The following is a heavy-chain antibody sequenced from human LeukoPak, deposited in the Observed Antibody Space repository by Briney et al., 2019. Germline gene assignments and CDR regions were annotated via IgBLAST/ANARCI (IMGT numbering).Heavy chain of an antibody. J-gene: IGHJ3*02. CDR2: ISNDGSNT. D-gene: IGHD3-3*01. CDR3: AKMSIDYDFWCAFDI. V-gene: IGHV3-30*18. Sequence: GGSLRLSCAASGFNFTTYGTHWVRQAPGRGLEWVAVISNDGSNTYYGDSVKGRFTISRDASKNMLYLQMNSLKVEDTALYYCAKMSIDYDFWCAFDIWGQGTTVTVSS. CDR1: GFNFTTYG.